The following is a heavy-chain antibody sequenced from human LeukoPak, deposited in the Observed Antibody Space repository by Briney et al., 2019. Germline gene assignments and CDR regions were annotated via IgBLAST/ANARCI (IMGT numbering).Heavy chain of an antibody. V-gene: IGHV1-69*05. CDR2: IIPIFGTA. J-gene: IGHJ5*02. Sequence: ASVKVSCKASGGTFSSYAISWVRQAPGQGLEWMGGIIPIFGTANYAQKFQGRVTITTDESTSTAYMELSSLRSEDTAVYYCASHGSGSYNWFDPCGQGTLVTVSS. CDR1: GGTFSSYA. D-gene: IGHD3-10*01. CDR3: ASHGSGSYNWFDP.